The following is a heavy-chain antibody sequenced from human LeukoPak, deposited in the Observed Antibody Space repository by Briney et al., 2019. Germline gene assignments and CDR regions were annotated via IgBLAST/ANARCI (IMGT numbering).Heavy chain of an antibody. CDR2: ISGSGGST. Sequence: GGSLRLSCAASGFTFSSYAMSWVRQAPGKGLEWVSAISGSGGSTYYADSVKGRFTISRDNAKNSLYLQMNSLRAEDTAVYYCARDIVATKDYWGQGTLVTVSS. CDR3: ARDIVATKDY. D-gene: IGHD5-12*01. CDR1: GFTFSSYA. V-gene: IGHV3-23*01. J-gene: IGHJ4*02.